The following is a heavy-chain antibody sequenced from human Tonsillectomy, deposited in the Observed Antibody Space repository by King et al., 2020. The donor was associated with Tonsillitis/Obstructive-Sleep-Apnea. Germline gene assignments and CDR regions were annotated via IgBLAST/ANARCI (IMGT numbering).Heavy chain of an antibody. J-gene: IGHJ4*02. V-gene: IGHV4-31*01. D-gene: IGHD4-17*01. CDR2: IYYSGST. Sequence: LQLQESGPGLVKPSQTLSLTCTVSGGSISSGGYYWSWIRQHPGKGLVWIAFIYYSGSTYYNPSLKSLFTISVDTSKNQFYLNLSSVTAADTAVYYCARESFGDYGNYFDYWGQGTLVTVSS. CDR1: GGSISSGGYY. CDR3: ARESFGDYGNYFDY.